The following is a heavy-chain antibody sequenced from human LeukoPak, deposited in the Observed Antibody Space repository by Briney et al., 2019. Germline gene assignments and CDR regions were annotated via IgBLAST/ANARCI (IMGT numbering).Heavy chain of an antibody. V-gene: IGHV1-2*02. CDR1: GCTFTGYY. CDR3: VRGGYYDILTGYLNY. J-gene: IGHJ4*02. Sequence: ASVKVSCKASGCTFTGYYMHWVRQAPGRGLEWMGWINPNSGGTNYAQKFQGRVTMTRETSISTAYMELSRLRSDDTAVYYCVRGGYYDILTGYLNYWGQGTLVTVSS. CDR2: INPNSGGT. D-gene: IGHD3-9*01.